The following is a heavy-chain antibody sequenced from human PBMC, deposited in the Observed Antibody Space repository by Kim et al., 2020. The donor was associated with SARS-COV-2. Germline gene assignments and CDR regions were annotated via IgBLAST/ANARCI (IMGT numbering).Heavy chain of an antibody. CDR1: GGSISSYY. CDR3: ARDLGTIYGMDV. Sequence: SETLSLTCTVSGGSISSYYWSWIRQPPGKGLEWIGYIYYSGSTNYNPSLKSRVTISVDTSKNQFSLKLSSVTAADTAVYYCARDLGTIYGMDVWGQGTTVTVSS. J-gene: IGHJ6*02. CDR2: IYYSGST. D-gene: IGHD5-12*01. V-gene: IGHV4-59*01.